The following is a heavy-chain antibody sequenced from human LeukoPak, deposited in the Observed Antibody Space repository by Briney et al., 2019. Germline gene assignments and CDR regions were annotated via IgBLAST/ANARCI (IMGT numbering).Heavy chain of an antibody. D-gene: IGHD3-10*01. CDR3: AHSYYFGSRSYYNVWFAP. Sequence: SGPALVKPTQTLTLTCTFSGFSLSTSGVGVGWIRQPPGKALQWLALIYCDDEKYYSPSLKSRLSISRDTSRNQVVLTMTNMDPLDTAIYFCAHSYYFGSRSYYNVWFAPWGLGTLVTVSS. V-gene: IGHV2-5*02. CDR1: GFSLSTSGVG. J-gene: IGHJ5*02. CDR2: IYCDDEK.